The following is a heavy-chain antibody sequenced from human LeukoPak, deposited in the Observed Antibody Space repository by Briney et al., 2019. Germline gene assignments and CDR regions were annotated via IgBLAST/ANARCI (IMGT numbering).Heavy chain of an antibody. J-gene: IGHJ6*02. D-gene: IGHD3-3*01. CDR2: IYYAGRA. CDR3: ARQGRFSYFGMDV. V-gene: IGHV4-59*08. Sequence: SETLSLTCTVSGDSINGFYWSWIRQPPGKGLEWVAYIYYAGRATYNPSLKSRVTISVDTSKNQFSLKLTSLTAADTAVYYCARQGRFSYFGMDVWGQGTTVTVSS. CDR1: GDSINGFY.